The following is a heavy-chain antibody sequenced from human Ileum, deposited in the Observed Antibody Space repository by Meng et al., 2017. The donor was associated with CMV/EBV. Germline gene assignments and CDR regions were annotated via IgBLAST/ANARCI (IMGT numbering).Heavy chain of an antibody. J-gene: IGHJ4*02. Sequence: QLQPWGAGLLKPSETLALMCAVYGGSFSEYHWSWIRQPPGKGLEWIGEINHGGSSNYNPSLKSRVTISVDRSRNQVSLKLTSVTAADTAVYYCARASPQRRFLSYWGQGTLVTVSS. D-gene: IGHD3-3*01. CDR1: GGSFSEYH. CDR3: ARASPQRRFLSY. CDR2: INHGGSS. V-gene: IGHV4-34*01.